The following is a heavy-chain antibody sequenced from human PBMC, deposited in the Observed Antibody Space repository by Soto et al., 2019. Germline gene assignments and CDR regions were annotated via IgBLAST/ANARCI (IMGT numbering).Heavy chain of an antibody. Sequence: GGSLILSCAASGFTFNNYAMNWVRQAPGKGLEWVATISATGGSTYYADSVKGRFTISRDNSKNTLYLQMNGLRVEDTAVYYCAKDRLAGNFDYWGQGTQVTVSS. CDR3: AKDRLAGNFDY. J-gene: IGHJ4*02. V-gene: IGHV3-23*01. CDR2: ISATGGST. CDR1: GFTFNNYA.